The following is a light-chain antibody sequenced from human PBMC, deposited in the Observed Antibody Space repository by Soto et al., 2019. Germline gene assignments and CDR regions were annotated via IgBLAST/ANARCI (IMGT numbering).Light chain of an antibody. CDR1: QSVSTS. J-gene: IGKJ1*01. Sequence: IVLTQSPVTVALSPGESAVLSCRASQSVSTSLAWYQHKPGQAPRLFIYDSSKRAPGIPARFTGSGSGTDFTLTISSLEPEDIAVYYCQVRDVWPSFGQGTKV. V-gene: IGKV3-11*01. CDR2: DSS. CDR3: QVRDVWPS.